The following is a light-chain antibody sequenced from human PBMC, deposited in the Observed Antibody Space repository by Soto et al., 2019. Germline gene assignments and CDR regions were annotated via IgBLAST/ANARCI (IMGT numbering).Light chain of an antibody. CDR1: QSISTY. J-gene: IGKJ5*01. V-gene: IGKV1-39*01. Sequence: IQLTQSPSSLSSSVGDRVTLTCRASQSISTYLIWYKQKPGKAPKLLSYAASSVQSGVPLRFSGTGSGTDFTLTISSLKPEDFATYYCEQTYSTPVTFDQGTRLEIK. CDR3: EQTYSTPVT. CDR2: AAS.